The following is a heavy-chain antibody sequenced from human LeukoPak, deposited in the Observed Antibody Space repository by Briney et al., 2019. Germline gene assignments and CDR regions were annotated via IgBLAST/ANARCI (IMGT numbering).Heavy chain of an antibody. CDR3: ALSETGDGSGYDAFDI. J-gene: IGHJ3*02. Sequence: GGSLRLSCAASGFTFSIYWMHWVRQAPGKGLVCVSRINSDGSYTNYADSVKGRFTISRDNAKNTLYLQMTSLRAEDTAVYYCALSETGDGSGYDAFDIWGQGIMVTVSS. D-gene: IGHD3-22*01. V-gene: IGHV3-74*01. CDR2: INSDGSYT. CDR1: GFTFSIYW.